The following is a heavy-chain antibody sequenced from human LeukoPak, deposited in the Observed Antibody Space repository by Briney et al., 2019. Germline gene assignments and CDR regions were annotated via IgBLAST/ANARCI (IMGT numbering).Heavy chain of an antibody. CDR1: GYTFKNYD. CDR2: MNPNSGNT. CDR3: ARATPGGLHGYSFDY. D-gene: IGHD5-24*01. Sequence: ASVKVSCKASGYTFKNYDINWVRQATGQGLEWLGWMNPNSGNTGFAQKFQDRVSMTRDTSINTAYMELTSLRSGDTAVYYCARATPGGLHGYSFDYWGQGTVVTVYS. V-gene: IGHV1-8*02. J-gene: IGHJ4*02.